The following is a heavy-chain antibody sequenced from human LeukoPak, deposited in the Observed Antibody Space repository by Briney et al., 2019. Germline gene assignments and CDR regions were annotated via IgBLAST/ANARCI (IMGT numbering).Heavy chain of an antibody. V-gene: IGHV4-61*01. CDR3: ARDKGYCSSTSRYGLDY. J-gene: IGHJ4*02. CDR1: GGSVSSGSYY. Sequence: SETLSLTCTVSGGSVSSGSYYWSWIRQPPGKGLEWIGYIYYSGSTNYNPSLKSRVTISLDTSKNQFSLKLSSVTAADTAVYYCARDKGYCSSTSRYGLDYWGQGTLVTVSS. CDR2: IYYSGST. D-gene: IGHD2-2*01.